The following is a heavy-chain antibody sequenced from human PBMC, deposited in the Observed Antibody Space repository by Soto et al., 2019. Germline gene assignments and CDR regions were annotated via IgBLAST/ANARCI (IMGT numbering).Heavy chain of an antibody. J-gene: IGHJ6*02. V-gene: IGHV3-48*03. Sequence: GGSLRLSCAASGFTFKSFEMNWVRQAPGKGLEWVSYISRSGITTYYADSVKGRFTISRDNAKNSLSLQMNSLRAEDTAVYYCARDYSNDYYYYGMDVWGQGTTVTVSS. CDR2: ISRSGITT. D-gene: IGHD4-4*01. CDR3: ARDYSNDYYYYGMDV. CDR1: GFTFKSFE.